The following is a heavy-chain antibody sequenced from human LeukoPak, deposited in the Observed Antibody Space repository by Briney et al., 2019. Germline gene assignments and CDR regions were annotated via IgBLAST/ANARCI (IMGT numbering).Heavy chain of an antibody. V-gene: IGHV6-1*01. CDR1: GDSVSSNTAG. CDR3: ARDRSMALEI. J-gene: IGHJ3*02. Sequence: SQTLSLTCVISGDSVSSNTAGWNWIRQSPSRGLEWLGRTYYRSKWYYDYTISVRSRITINADTSKSQFSLQLNSVTPEDTAVYYCARDRSMALEIWGQGTMVTVSS. CDR2: TYYRSKWYY.